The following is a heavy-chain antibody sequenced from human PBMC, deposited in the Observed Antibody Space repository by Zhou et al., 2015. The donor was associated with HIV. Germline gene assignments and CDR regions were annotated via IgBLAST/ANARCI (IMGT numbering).Heavy chain of an antibody. Sequence: QVQLMQSGAEVKKPGASVKVSCKASGYTFTNYDINWVRQATGQGLEWMGWMNTNNGRTGYAQKFQGRVTMTRETSTRTAYMELSSLRSEDTAVYYCASSGGKGGWFSGDWGQGTLVTVSS. V-gene: IGHV1-8*01. CDR1: GYTFTNYD. J-gene: IGHJ4*02. D-gene: IGHD3-10*01. CDR3: ASSGGKGGWFSGD. CDR2: MNTNNGRT.